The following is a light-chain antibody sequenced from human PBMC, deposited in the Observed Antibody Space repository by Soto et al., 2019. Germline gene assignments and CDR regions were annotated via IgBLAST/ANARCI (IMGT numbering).Light chain of an antibody. V-gene: IGKV3-20*01. J-gene: IGKJ2*01. CDR1: QSVSSSY. CDR3: QQYGSSPMYT. Sequence: EIVLTQSPGTLSLSPGERATLSCRASQSVSSSYLAWYQQKPGQAPRLLIYGASSRATGIPDRFSGSGSGTGFTLTIIRLEPEDFAVYYCQQYGSSPMYTFGQGTKLETK. CDR2: GAS.